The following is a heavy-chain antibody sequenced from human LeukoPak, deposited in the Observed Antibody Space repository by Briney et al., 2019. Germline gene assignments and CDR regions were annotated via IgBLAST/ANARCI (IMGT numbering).Heavy chain of an antibody. J-gene: IGHJ3*02. CDR1: GFTFSSYA. V-gene: IGHV3-23*01. CDR3: AKEPPIAAAAADAFDI. D-gene: IGHD6-13*01. CDR2: ISGSGGST. Sequence: QTGGSLRLSCAASGFTFSSYAMSWVRQAPGKGLEWVSAISGSGGSTYYADSVKGRFTISRDNSKNTLYLQMNSLRAEDTAVYYCAKEPPIAAAAADAFDIWGQGTMVTVSS.